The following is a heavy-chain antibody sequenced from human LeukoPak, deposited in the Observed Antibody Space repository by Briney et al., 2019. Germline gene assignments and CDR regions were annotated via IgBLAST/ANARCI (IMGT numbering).Heavy chain of an antibody. J-gene: IGHJ4*02. V-gene: IGHV4-39*07. CDR3: ARARALDCSSTSCFTGYFDY. Sequence: PSETLSLTCTVSGGSISTTSEYWGWIRQPPGKGLEWIGSIYYSGSTFYNPSLKSRVTISVDTSKNQFSLKLSSVTAADTAVFYCARARALDCSSTSCFTGYFDYWGQGTLVTVSS. D-gene: IGHD2-2*02. CDR2: IYYSGST. CDR1: GGSISTTSEY.